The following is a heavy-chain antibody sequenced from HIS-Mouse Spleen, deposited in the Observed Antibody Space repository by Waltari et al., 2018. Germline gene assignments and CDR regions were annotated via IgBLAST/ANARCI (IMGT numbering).Heavy chain of an antibody. D-gene: IGHD6-13*01. CDR3: AREIPYSSSWYDWYFDL. CDR2: IYYSGRH. Sequence: QLQLQESGPGLVKPSETLSLTCTVSGGSISSSSYYWGWIRQPPGNGLEWIGSIYYSGRHYYNPSLKSRVTISVDTSKNQFSLKLSSVTAADTAVYYCAREIPYSSSWYDWYFDLWGRGTLVTVSS. J-gene: IGHJ2*01. CDR1: GGSISSSSYY. V-gene: IGHV4-39*07.